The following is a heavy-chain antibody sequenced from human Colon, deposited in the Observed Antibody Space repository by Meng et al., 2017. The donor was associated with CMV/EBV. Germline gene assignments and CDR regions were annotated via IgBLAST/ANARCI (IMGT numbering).Heavy chain of an antibody. D-gene: IGHD6-6*01. CDR2: ISGSGGST. CDR1: GFTYTDYA. CDR3: AKDSGEGSSSPLDY. Sequence: GESLKISCAASGFTYTDYAMSWVRQAPGKGLEWVSAISGSGGSTYYADSVKGRFTISRDNSKNTLYLQMNSLRAEDMAVYYCAKDSGEGSSSPLDYWGQGTLVTVSS. V-gene: IGHV3-23*01. J-gene: IGHJ4*02.